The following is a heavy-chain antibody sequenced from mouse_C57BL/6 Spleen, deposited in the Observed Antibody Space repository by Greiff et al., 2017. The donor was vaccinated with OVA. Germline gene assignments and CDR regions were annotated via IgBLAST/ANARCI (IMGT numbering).Heavy chain of an antibody. J-gene: IGHJ2*01. V-gene: IGHV1-52*01. CDR2: IDPSDSET. Sequence: QVQLKQPGAELVRPGSSVKLSCKASGYTFTSYWMHWVQQRPIQGLEWIGNIDPSDSETHYNQKFKDKATLTVDKSSSTAYMQLSSLTSEDSAVYYCARGTTTPGYWGQGTTLTVSS. CDR1: GYTFTSYW. D-gene: IGHD1-1*01. CDR3: ARGTTTPGY.